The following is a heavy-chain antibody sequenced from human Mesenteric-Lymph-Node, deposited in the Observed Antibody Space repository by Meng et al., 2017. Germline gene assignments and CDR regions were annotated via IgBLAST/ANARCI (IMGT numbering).Heavy chain of an antibody. V-gene: IGHV4-39*06. CDR2: IYYSGDT. J-gene: IGHJ5*02. D-gene: IGHD2-2*01. Sequence: SETLSLTCIVSGGLVSIDNEYWVWIRQPPGKGLEWIGTIYYSGDTYYNPSLQSRVTISVDTSKKQFPLKLRSVTAADTAVYYCARGGVVVVPAATGYNWFDPWGQGTLVTVSS. CDR3: ARGGVVVVPAATGYNWFDP. CDR1: GGLVSIDNEY.